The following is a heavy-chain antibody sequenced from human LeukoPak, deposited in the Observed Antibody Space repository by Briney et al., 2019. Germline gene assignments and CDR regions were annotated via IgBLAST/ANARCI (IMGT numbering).Heavy chain of an antibody. V-gene: IGHV1-46*01. CDR1: GYTFTSYY. Sequence: ASVKVSCKASGYTFTSYYMHWVRQAPGQGLEWMGIINPSGGSTSYAQKFQGRVSMTRDTSTSTVYMELSSLRSEDTAVYYCARGLCDSSGYCRRYFDLWGRGTLVTVSS. J-gene: IGHJ2*01. CDR2: INPSGGST. CDR3: ARGLCDSSGYCRRYFDL. D-gene: IGHD3-22*01.